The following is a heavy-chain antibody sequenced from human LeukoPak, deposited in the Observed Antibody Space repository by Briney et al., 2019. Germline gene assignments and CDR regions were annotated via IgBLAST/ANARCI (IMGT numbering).Heavy chain of an antibody. J-gene: IGHJ4*02. CDR1: GFTFSDYY. Sequence: GGSLRLSCAASGFTFSDYYMSWIRQAPGKGLEWVSYISSTSSYTNYADSVKGRFTVSRDNAKNSLHLQMNSLRAEDTAVYYCARSYGWLPGGMWGQGTLVTVSS. CDR2: ISSTSSYT. V-gene: IGHV3-11*03. CDR3: ARSYGWLPGGM. D-gene: IGHD5-12*01.